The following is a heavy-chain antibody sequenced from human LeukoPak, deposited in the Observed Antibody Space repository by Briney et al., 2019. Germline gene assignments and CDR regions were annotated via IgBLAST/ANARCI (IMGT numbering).Heavy chain of an antibody. Sequence: GGSLRLSCAAFGFTFSSYAMHWVRQAPGKGLEWVAVISYDGSNKYYADSVKGRFTISRDNSKNTLYLQMNSLRAEDTAVYYCAREGPYYYGSGSPDYWGQGTLVTVSS. CDR1: GFTFSSYA. CDR2: ISYDGSNK. V-gene: IGHV3-30*04. J-gene: IGHJ4*02. CDR3: AREGPYYYGSGSPDY. D-gene: IGHD3-10*01.